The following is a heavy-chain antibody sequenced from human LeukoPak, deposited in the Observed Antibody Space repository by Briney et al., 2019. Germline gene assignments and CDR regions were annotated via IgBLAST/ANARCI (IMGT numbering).Heavy chain of an antibody. V-gene: IGHV4-34*01. CDR1: GESFSGYY. J-gene: IGHJ6*03. Sequence: SETLSLTCAVYGESFSGYYWTWIRQSPGKGLKWIGEINPGGSTYFNPSLKSRLTISRDTSKNQFSLRLRSVTAADTGIYYCARGRQEISMIIVVMTAVSYYLDAWGKGTTVTVS. CDR3: ARGRQEISMIIVVMTAVSYYLDA. D-gene: IGHD3-22*01. CDR2: INPGGST.